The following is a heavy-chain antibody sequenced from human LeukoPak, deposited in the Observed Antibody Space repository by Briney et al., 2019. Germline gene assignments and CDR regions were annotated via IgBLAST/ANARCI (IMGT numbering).Heavy chain of an antibody. D-gene: IGHD5-18*01. V-gene: IGHV4-34*01. CDR2: INNSGNT. Sequence: SETLSLTCAVYGGSFSGYYWSWIRQPPGKGLEWVGEINNSGNTNYNPSLKSRVTISVDTSKNQFSLNLSSVTASDTAVYYCARGSGGYTGTDNWFDPWGQGTLVTVSS. J-gene: IGHJ5*02. CDR1: GGSFSGYY. CDR3: ARGSGGYTGTDNWFDP.